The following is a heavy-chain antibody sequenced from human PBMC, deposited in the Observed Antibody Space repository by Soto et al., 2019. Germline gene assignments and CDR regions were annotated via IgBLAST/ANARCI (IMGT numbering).Heavy chain of an antibody. J-gene: IGHJ4*02. CDR2: IHYSGNT. CDR1: GGSISNYY. V-gene: IGHV4-59*08. CDR3: ARRHDDFWSGYFATIGY. D-gene: IGHD3-3*01. Sequence: SETLSLTCTVSGGSISNYYWSWIRQPPGKGLEWIGYIHYSGNTKYNPSLKSRVTISADTSKDQFSLKLTSVTAADTAVYYCARRHDDFWSGYFATIGYWGQGPLVTVSS.